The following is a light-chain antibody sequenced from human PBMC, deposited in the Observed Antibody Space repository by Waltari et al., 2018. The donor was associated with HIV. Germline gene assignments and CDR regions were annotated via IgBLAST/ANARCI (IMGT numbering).Light chain of an antibody. CDR1: NPTIGNNY. CDR2: DNN. V-gene: IGLV1-51*01. Sequence: QSVLTQPPSVSAAPGQNVTIPCSRSNPTIGNNYVSWYQQLPGTAPKLLIYDNNKRPSGIPDRFSGSKSGTSATLGITGLQTGDEADYYCGSWDSSLSGVVFGGGTKLTVL. J-gene: IGLJ2*01. CDR3: GSWDSSLSGVV.